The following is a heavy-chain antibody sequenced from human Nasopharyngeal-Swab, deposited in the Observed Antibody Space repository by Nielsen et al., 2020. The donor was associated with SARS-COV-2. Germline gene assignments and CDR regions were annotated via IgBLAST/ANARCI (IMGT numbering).Heavy chain of an antibody. D-gene: IGHD3-22*01. CDR3: ARDHYYDSSSYYPFHKRYYYGMDV. CDR1: GGSFSGYY. Sequence: SETLSLTCAVYGGSFSGYYWRWIRQPPGKGLEWIGEIHHSGSTNYNPSLKSRVTISLDTSKNQFSLKLSSVTAADTAVYYCARDHYYDSSSYYPFHKRYYYGMDVWGQGTTVTVSS. V-gene: IGHV4-34*01. CDR2: IHHSGST. J-gene: IGHJ6*02.